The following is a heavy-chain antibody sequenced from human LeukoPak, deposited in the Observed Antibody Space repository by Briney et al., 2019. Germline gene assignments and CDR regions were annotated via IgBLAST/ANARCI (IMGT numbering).Heavy chain of an antibody. J-gene: IGHJ4*02. V-gene: IGHV4-39*01. CDR1: GFTFSTYTIH. CDR2: IYYSGST. Sequence: GSLRLSCAASGFTFSTYTIHWVRQPPGKGLEWIGSIYYSGSTYYNPSLKSRVTISVDTSKNQFSLKLNSVTATDTAVYYCARHYGPWGQGTLVTVSS. D-gene: IGHD3-10*01. CDR3: ARHYGP.